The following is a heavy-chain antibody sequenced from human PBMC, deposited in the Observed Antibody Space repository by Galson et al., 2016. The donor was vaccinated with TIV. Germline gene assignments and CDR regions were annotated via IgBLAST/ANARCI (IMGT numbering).Heavy chain of an antibody. CDR2: IDPSGGTT. CDR3: ATFSGGSPRRPFDI. D-gene: IGHD2-15*01. Sequence: SVKVSCKASGYTFTSYYLHWVRQAPGQGLEWMGVIDPSGGTTIYAQNYQGRVTMTRDTSTNTVYMDRSGLRPDDRAVYYCATFSGGSPRRPFDIWGRGQRSSSLQ. CDR1: GYTFTSYY. J-gene: IGHJ3*02. V-gene: IGHV1-46*01.